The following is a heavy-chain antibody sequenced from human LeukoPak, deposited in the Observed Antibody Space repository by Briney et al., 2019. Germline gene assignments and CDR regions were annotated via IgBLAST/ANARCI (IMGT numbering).Heavy chain of an antibody. Sequence: PSETLSLTCTVSGGSISSYYWDWIRQPPGKGLEWIGSIYYSGSTYYNPSLKSRVTISVDTSKNQFSLKLSSVTAADTAVYYCASKGEFAGPYYYYMDVWGKGTTVTVSS. V-gene: IGHV4-39*01. D-gene: IGHD3-16*01. CDR2: IYYSGST. J-gene: IGHJ6*03. CDR1: GGSISSYY. CDR3: ASKGEFAGPYYYYMDV.